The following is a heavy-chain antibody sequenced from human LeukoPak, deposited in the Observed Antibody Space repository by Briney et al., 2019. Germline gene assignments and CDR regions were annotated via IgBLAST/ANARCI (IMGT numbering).Heavy chain of an antibody. CDR3: ARDILYKLAAAGTVPFDI. CDR1: GGTFSSYA. D-gene: IGHD6-13*01. Sequence: ASVKVSCKASGGTFSSYAISWVRQAPGQGLEWMGGIIPIFGTANYAQKFQGRVTITADESTSTAYMELSSLRSEDTAVYYCARDILYKLAAAGTVPFDIWGQGTMVTVSS. J-gene: IGHJ3*02. V-gene: IGHV1-69*13. CDR2: IIPIFGTA.